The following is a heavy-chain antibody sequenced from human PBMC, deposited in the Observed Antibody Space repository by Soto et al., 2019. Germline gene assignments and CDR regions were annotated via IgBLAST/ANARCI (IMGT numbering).Heavy chain of an antibody. D-gene: IGHD1-26*01. V-gene: IGHV4-30-4*01. J-gene: IGHJ6*02. Sequence: VQLQESGPGLVKPSQTLSLTCTVSGGSVSSGDYYWSWIRQPPGKGLEWIGYIFYTGSTYYNPSLKSRVTISVDTSKNQFSLKLSSVTAADTAVYYCARVGVGAATKYYYGIDVWGQGTTVTVSS. CDR1: GGSVSSGDYY. CDR3: ARVGVGAATKYYYGIDV. CDR2: IFYTGST.